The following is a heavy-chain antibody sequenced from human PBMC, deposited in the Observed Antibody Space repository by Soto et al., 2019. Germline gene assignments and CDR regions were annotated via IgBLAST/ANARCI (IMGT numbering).Heavy chain of an antibody. D-gene: IGHD3-10*01. CDR3: ARDSLRWFGEGMDV. J-gene: IGHJ6*02. CDR1: GFTFSSYG. V-gene: IGHV3-33*01. Sequence: QVQLVESGGGVVQPGRSLRLSCAASGFTFSSYGMHWVRQAPGKGLEWVAVIWYDGSNKYYADSVKGRFTISRDNSKNTLYLQMNSLRAEDTAVYYCARDSLRWFGEGMDVWGQGTTVTVSS. CDR2: IWYDGSNK.